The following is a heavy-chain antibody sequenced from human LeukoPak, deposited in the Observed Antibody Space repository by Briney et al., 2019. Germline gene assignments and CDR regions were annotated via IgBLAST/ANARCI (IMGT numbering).Heavy chain of an antibody. Sequence: SGTLSLTCTVSGGSINNYYWSWIRQPAGKGLEWIGLIYSSGSTSYNPSLKSRVTMSVDTSKKQFSLRLSSVTAADTAVYYCARTPIYYFDNSGYYNWGQGTLVTVSS. J-gene: IGHJ4*02. CDR2: IYSSGST. CDR1: GGSINNYY. V-gene: IGHV4-4*07. CDR3: ARTPIYYFDNSGYYN. D-gene: IGHD3-22*01.